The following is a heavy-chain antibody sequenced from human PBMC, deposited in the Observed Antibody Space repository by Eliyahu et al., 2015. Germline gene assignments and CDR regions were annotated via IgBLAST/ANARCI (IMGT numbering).Heavy chain of an antibody. CDR2: MNPNSGNT. Sequence: QVQLVQSGAEVKKPGASVKVSCKASGYTCTSYDINWVRQATGQGLEWMGWMNPNSGNTGYAQKFQGRVTMTRNTSISTAYMELSSLRSEDTAVYYCARVVVAATPDWFDPWGQGTLVTVSS. CDR1: GYTCTSYD. J-gene: IGHJ5*02. V-gene: IGHV1-8*01. CDR3: ARVVVAATPDWFDP. D-gene: IGHD2-15*01.